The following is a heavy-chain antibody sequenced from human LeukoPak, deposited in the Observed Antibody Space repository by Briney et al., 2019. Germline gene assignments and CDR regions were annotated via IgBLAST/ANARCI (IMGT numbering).Heavy chain of an antibody. CDR1: GFTVSSNF. V-gene: IGHV3-53*01. Sequence: GGSLRLSCAASGFTVSSNFMSWVRQTPGVGLEWVSVIYSDGSTYYADSVKGRFTISRDNSKNTLYLQMDSRRAEDTAVYYCARGWGLDYWGQGTLVTVSS. J-gene: IGHJ4*02. CDR3: ARGWGLDY. D-gene: IGHD6-19*01. CDR2: IYSDGST.